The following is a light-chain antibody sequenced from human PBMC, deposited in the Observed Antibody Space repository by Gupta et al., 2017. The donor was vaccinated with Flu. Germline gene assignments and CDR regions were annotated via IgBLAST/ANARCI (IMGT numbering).Light chain of an antibody. CDR1: QSVSSSY. J-gene: IGKJ4*01. V-gene: IGKV3-20*01. Sequence: ILSLSPGERATLSCRASQSVSSSYLAWYQQKPGQAPRLLIYGASSRATGIPDRFSGSGSGTDFTLTISRLEPEDFAVYYCQQYGSSPSLTFGGGTKVEIK. CDR2: GAS. CDR3: QQYGSSPSLT.